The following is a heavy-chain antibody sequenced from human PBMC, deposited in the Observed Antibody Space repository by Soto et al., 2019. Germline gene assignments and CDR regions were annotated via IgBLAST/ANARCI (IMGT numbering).Heavy chain of an antibody. Sequence: GESLKISCKGSGYSFTSYWIGWVRQMPGKGLEWMGIIYPGDSDTRYSPSFQGQVTISADKSISTAYLQWSSLKASDTAMYYCVIHYRPYPGVGYYYMDVWGKGTTVTVSS. CDR1: GYSFTSYW. V-gene: IGHV5-51*01. CDR3: VIHYRPYPGVGYYYMDV. J-gene: IGHJ6*03. CDR2: IYPGDSDT.